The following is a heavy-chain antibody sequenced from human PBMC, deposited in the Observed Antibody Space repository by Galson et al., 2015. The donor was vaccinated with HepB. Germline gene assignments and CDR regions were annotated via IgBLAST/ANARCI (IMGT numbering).Heavy chain of an antibody. V-gene: IGHV3-30*18. D-gene: IGHD3-10*01. CDR2: ISYDGSNK. Sequence: SLRLSCAASGFTFSSYGMHWVRQAPGKGLEWVAVISYDGSNKYYADSVKGRFTISRDNSKNTLYLQMNSLRAEDTAVYYCAKDQCLWSSSCGMDVWGQGTTVTVSS. J-gene: IGHJ6*02. CDR3: AKDQCLWSSSCGMDV. CDR1: GFTFSSYG.